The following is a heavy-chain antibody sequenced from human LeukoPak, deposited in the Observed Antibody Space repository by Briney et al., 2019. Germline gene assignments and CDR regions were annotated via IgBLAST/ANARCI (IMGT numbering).Heavy chain of an antibody. V-gene: IGHV3-30*02. CDR3: ARDTIFGVAYYFDY. CDR2: IRYDEINK. D-gene: IGHD3-3*01. CDR1: GFTFSNSG. Sequence: GGSLRLSCAASGFTFSNSGMPWVRQAPGKGLESVAFIRYDEINKYYADSVKGRFTISRDSSKNTLYLQMNSLRAEDTAVYYCARDTIFGVAYYFDYWGQGTLVTVSS. J-gene: IGHJ4*02.